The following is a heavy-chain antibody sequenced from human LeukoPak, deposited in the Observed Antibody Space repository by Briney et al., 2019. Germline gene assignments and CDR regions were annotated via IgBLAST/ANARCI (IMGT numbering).Heavy chain of an antibody. CDR1: GYSISNGYY. CDR3: ARRHSSGWFYY. CDR2: IYRSGST. V-gene: IGHV4-38-2*02. J-gene: IGHJ4*02. Sequence: SETLSLTCTVSGYSISNGYYWDWIRQPPGRGLEWIGNIYRSGSTSYNPSLRSRVTISVDTSKNQFSLKVNSVTAADTAVYYCARRHSSGWFYYWGQGTLVTVSS. D-gene: IGHD6-19*01.